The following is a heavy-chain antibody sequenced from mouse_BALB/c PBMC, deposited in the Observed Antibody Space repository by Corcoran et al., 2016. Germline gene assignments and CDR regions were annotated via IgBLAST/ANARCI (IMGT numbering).Heavy chain of an antibody. J-gene: IGHJ1*01. CDR1: GYTFTNYG. CDR2: INTNTGEP. D-gene: IGHD2-14*01. Sequence: QIQLVQSGPELKKPGETVKISCKASGYTFTNYGMNWVKQAPGKGLKWMGWINTNTGEPTYAEEFKGRFAFSLETSANTAYLQINNLKNEDTATYFGARAEYYRYDGYWYFDVWGAGTTVTVSS. V-gene: IGHV9-3*02. CDR3: ARAEYYRYDGYWYFDV.